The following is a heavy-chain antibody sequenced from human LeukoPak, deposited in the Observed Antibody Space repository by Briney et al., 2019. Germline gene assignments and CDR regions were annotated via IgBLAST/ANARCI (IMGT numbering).Heavy chain of an antibody. V-gene: IGHV3-48*03. CDR1: GFTFSSYE. D-gene: IGHD2-2*01. CDR2: ISSSGSSI. CDR3: ARDQVVPAARGVYYYYGMHV. J-gene: IGHJ6*04. Sequence: GGSLRLSCAASGFTFSSYEMNWVRRAPGKGLEWVSYISSSGSSIYYADSVKGRFTFSRDNAKNSLYLQMNSLRAEDTAVYYCARDQVVPAARGVYYYYGMHVWGKRTTVTVSS.